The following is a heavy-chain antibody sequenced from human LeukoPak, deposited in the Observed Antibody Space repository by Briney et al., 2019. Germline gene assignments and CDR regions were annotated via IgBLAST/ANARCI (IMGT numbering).Heavy chain of an antibody. CDR3: ARSSRSWSTFDN. Sequence: PSETLSLTCTVSAYSISSGYYWGWLRQPPGTGLECIGTIYHSGSTYYNPSLKSRVTISVDTSKNQFSLRLSSVTAADTAVYYCARSSRSWSTFDNWGQGTLVTVSS. CDR1: AYSISSGYY. D-gene: IGHD2-2*01. V-gene: IGHV4-38-2*02. J-gene: IGHJ4*02. CDR2: IYHSGST.